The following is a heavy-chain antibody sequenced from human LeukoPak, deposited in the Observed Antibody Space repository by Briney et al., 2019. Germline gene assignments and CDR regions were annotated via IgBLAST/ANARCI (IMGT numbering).Heavy chain of an antibody. V-gene: IGHV3-11*06. CDR2: ISSSSIYI. CDR1: GFTFSDYY. Sequence: GGSLRLSCAASGFTFSDYYMSWFRQAPGKGLEWVSYISSSSIYIYYADSVKGRFTISRDNAKNSLYLQMNSLRAEDTAVYYCARGLYSSSWYDFDYWGQGTLVTVSS. J-gene: IGHJ4*02. D-gene: IGHD6-13*01. CDR3: ARGLYSSSWYDFDY.